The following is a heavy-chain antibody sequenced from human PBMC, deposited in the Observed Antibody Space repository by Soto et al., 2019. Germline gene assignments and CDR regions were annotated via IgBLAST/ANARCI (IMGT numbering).Heavy chain of an antibody. CDR2: ISTTGNTI. Sequence: PLGGSLRLSCVGSGFTFSSYDMNWVRQAPGKGLEWVSFISTTGNTIYYADSVRGRFTISRDNVNNSLYLQMSSLRDEDTAVYFCARAAYFYESRGPSYYFDFWGQGVLVTVSS. V-gene: IGHV3-48*02. CDR1: GFTFSSYD. D-gene: IGHD3-22*01. CDR3: ARAAYFYESRGPSYYFDF. J-gene: IGHJ4*02.